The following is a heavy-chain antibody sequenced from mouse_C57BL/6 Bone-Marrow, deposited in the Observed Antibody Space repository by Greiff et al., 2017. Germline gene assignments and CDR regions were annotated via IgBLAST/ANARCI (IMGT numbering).Heavy chain of an antibody. CDR3: ARDYYGSSMFAY. J-gene: IGHJ3*01. D-gene: IGHD1-1*01. CDR1: GYTFTSYW. CDR2: IDPSDSYT. Sequence: VQLQQSGAELVKPGASVKLSCKASGYTFTSYWMQWVKQRPGQGLEWIGEIDPSDSYTNYNQKFKGKATLTVDTSSRTAYMQLSSLTSEDSAVYYCARDYYGSSMFAYWGQGTLVTVSA. V-gene: IGHV1-50*01.